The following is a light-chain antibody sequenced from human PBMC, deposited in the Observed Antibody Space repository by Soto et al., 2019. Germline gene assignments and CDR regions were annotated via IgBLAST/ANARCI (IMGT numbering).Light chain of an antibody. CDR3: QQYGSLPFT. CDR2: GAS. J-gene: IGKJ4*01. CDR1: QSITSSQ. Sequence: EIVLTQSPGTLSLSPGERATLSCRASQSITSSQLAWYQHRPGQAPRLLTYGASSRGSGIPDKFSGSGSGRYFTLTISILESEDFAEYYCQQYGSLPFTFGGGTKVEIK. V-gene: IGKV3-20*01.